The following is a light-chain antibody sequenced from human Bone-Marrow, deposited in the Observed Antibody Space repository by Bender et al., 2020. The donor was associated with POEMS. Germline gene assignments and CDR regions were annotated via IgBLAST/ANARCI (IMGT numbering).Light chain of an antibody. J-gene: IGLJ1*01. V-gene: IGLV3-19*01. CDR2: GIN. CDR3: ISRDTSANQYV. CDR1: SLRRYF. Sequence: SELTQDPAVSVALGQTVRITCQGDSLRRYFASWYQQNPGQAPVLVFYGINNRPSGIPDRFSGSSSGDTASLTITGAQAEDEADYYCISRDTSANQYVFGTGTNVAVL.